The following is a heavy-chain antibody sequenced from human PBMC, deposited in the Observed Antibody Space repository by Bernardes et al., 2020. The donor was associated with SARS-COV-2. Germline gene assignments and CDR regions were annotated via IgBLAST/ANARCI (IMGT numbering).Heavy chain of an antibody. J-gene: IGHJ5*02. CDR2: ISAYNGNT. CDR3: ARDRAPPYYYDSSGYYVRWFDP. CDR1: GYTFTSYG. D-gene: IGHD3-22*01. V-gene: IGHV1-18*01. Sequence: ASVKVSCKASGYTFTSYGISWVRQAPGQGLEWMGWISAYNGNTNYAQKLQGRVTMTTDTSTSTAYMELRSLRSDDTAVYYCARDRAPPYYYDSSGYYVRWFDPWGQGTLVTVSS.